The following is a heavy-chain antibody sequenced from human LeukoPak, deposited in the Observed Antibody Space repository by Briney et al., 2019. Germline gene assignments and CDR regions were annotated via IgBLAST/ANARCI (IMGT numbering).Heavy chain of an antibody. V-gene: IGHV1-8*03. D-gene: IGHD6-13*01. Sequence: GASVKVSCKASGYTFTSYDINWVRQATGQGLEWMGWMNPNSGNTGYAQKFQGRVTITRNTSISTAYMELSSLRSEDTAVYYCARGRLPGYSSSWYSPWFDPWGQGTLVTVSS. CDR3: ARGRLPGYSSSWYSPWFDP. CDR2: MNPNSGNT. J-gene: IGHJ5*02. CDR1: GYTFTSYD.